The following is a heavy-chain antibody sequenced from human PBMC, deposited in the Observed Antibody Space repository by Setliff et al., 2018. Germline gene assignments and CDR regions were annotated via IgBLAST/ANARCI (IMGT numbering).Heavy chain of an antibody. CDR1: GYTFTTHG. V-gene: IGHV1-69*05. Sequence: ASVKVSCKASGYTFTTHGISWVRQAPGQGLEWLGGTIPNFGTTNYAQEFQGRVTIITDESTSTAYMELSSLRTEDSAVYYCAREGVDTRSSTDYRYYMDVWGKGTTVTVSS. D-gene: IGHD5-18*01. J-gene: IGHJ6*03. CDR2: TIPNFGTT. CDR3: AREGVDTRSSTDYRYYMDV.